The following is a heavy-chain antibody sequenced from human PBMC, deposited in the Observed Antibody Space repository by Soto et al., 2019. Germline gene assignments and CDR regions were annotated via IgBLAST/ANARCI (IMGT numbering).Heavy chain of an antibody. D-gene: IGHD6-6*01. V-gene: IGHV3-21*01. CDR2: ISSSSSYI. CDR1: GFTFSSYS. Sequence: EVQLVESGGGLVKPGGSLRLSCAASGFTFSSYSMNWVRQAPGKGLEWVSSISSSSSYIYYADSVKGRFTISRDNAKNSLYLQMKSLRDEDTAVYLCAREGTGMGTARTKYYYYMDVWGKGTTVTVSS. CDR3: AREGTGMGTARTKYYYYMDV. J-gene: IGHJ6*03.